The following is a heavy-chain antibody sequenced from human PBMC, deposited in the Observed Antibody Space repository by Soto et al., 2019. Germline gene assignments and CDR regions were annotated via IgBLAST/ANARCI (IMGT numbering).Heavy chain of an antibody. CDR3: ARDGLADYDFWSGYYFDY. CDR1: GFTFSSYG. D-gene: IGHD3-3*01. V-gene: IGHV3-33*01. Sequence: GGSLRLSCAASGFTFSSYGMHWVRQAPGKGLEWVEVIWYDGSNKYYADSVKGRFTTSRDNSKNTLYLQMNSLRAEDTAVYYCARDGLADYDFWSGYYFDYWGQGTLVTVSS. CDR2: IWYDGSNK. J-gene: IGHJ4*02.